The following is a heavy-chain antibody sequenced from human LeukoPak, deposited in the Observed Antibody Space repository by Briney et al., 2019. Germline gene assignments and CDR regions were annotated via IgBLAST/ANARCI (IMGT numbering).Heavy chain of an antibody. CDR1: GYTFTSYY. Sequence: VASVKVSCKASGYTFTSYYMHWVRQAPGQGLEWMGIINPSGGSTTYAQEFQGRVTMTRDMSTSTVYMELSSLRSEDTAVYCCARDDYYDSSGYYTAYWGQGTLVTVSS. J-gene: IGHJ4*02. CDR2: INPSGGST. D-gene: IGHD3-22*01. CDR3: ARDDYYDSSGYYTAY. V-gene: IGHV1-46*01.